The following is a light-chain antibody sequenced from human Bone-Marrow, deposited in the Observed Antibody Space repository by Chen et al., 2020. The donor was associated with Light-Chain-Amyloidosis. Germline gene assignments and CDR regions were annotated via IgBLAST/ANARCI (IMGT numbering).Light chain of an antibody. CDR1: TSDVGGYNY. CDR3: SSYTSSSNWV. V-gene: IGLV2-14*01. J-gene: IGLJ3*02. Sequence: SALTQPASVSGSPGQSIPIPSSGPTSDVGGYNYVSWYQQHPGKAPKLMIYEVSNRPSGVSNRFSGSKSGNTASLTISGLQAEDEADYYCSSYTSSSNWVFGGGTKLTVL. CDR2: EVS.